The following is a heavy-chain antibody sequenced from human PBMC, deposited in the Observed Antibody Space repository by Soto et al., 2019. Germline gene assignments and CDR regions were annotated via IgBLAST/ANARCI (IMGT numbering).Heavy chain of an antibody. CDR2: IYHSGST. V-gene: IGHV4-4*02. J-gene: IGHJ6*02. D-gene: IGHD3-3*01. CDR3: ARWRATNTYYYYYYGMDV. CDR1: GGSISSSNW. Sequence: SETLSLTCAVSGGSISSSNWCSWVRQPPGKGLEWIGEIYHSGSTNYNPSLKSRVTISVDKSKNQFSLKLSSVTAADTAVYYCARWRATNTYYYYYYGMDVWGQATTVTVSS.